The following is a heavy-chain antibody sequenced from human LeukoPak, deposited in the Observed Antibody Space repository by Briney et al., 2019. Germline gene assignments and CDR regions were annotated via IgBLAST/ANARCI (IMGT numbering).Heavy chain of an antibody. V-gene: IGHV1-2*02. J-gene: IGHJ4*02. CDR1: GYTFTGYY. D-gene: IGHD2-15*01. CDR2: ISPNSGGT. Sequence: ASVKVSCKASGYTFTGYYMHWVRQAPGQGLEWMGWISPNSGGTNYAQKFQGRVTMTSDTSISTAYMELSRLRSDDTALYYYARESCSGGSCYSGPPNDYWGQGTLVTVSS. CDR3: ARESCSGGSCYSGPPNDY.